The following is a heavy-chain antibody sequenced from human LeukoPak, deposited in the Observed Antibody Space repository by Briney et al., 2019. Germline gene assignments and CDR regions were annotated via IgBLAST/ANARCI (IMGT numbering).Heavy chain of an antibody. CDR3: ARDDRAAAGPFDY. D-gene: IGHD6-13*01. CDR1: GFTFSSYG. Sequence: GGSLRLSCAASGFTFSSYGMHWVRQAPGKGLEWVAVIWYDGSNKYYADSVKGRFTISRENSKNTLYLQMNSLRAEDTAVYYCARDDRAAAGPFDYWGQGTLVTVSS. CDR2: IWYDGSNK. J-gene: IGHJ4*02. V-gene: IGHV3-33*01.